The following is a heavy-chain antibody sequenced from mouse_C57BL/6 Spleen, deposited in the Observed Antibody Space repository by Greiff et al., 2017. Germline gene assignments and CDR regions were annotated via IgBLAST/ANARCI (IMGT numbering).Heavy chain of an antibody. Sequence: EVQLVESGEGLVKPGGSLKLSCAASGFTFSSYAMSWFRQTPEKRLEWVAYISSGGDYIYYADTVKGRFTISRDNARNTLYLQMSSLKSEDTAMYYCTRDDYDLYAMDYWGQGTSVTVSS. D-gene: IGHD2-4*01. J-gene: IGHJ4*01. CDR3: TRDDYDLYAMDY. V-gene: IGHV5-9-1*02. CDR1: GFTFSSYA. CDR2: ISSGGDYI.